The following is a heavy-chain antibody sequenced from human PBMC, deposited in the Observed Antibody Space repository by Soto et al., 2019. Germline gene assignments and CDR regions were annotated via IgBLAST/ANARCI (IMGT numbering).Heavy chain of an antibody. D-gene: IGHD6-13*01. CDR1: GFTFSNYG. Sequence: GSLRLSCVVSGFTFSNYGMAWVRQVPGKGLEWISSISNSGSRTYYTDSMKGRFTISRDNSKNTVYLQMNSLRAEDTAVYYCAKVSLVEGSSWYAYWGQGT. J-gene: IGHJ4*02. CDR3: AKVSLVEGSSWYAY. V-gene: IGHV3-23*01. CDR2: ISNSGSRT.